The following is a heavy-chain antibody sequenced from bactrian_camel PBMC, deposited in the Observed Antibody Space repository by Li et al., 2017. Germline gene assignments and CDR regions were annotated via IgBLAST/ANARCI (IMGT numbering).Heavy chain of an antibody. CDR1: GFTYSIYG. D-gene: IGHD1*01. CDR2: INPGGDTA. V-gene: IGHV3S40*01. Sequence: VQLVESGGGLVQPGGSLRLSCAASGFTYSIYGMSWSWIRQAPGKGLEWVSTINPGGDTAYYADSVKGRFTISQDFAKNTVYLQIDSLKPEDTAVYYCAIDRQCTQRWREKDYEYWGQGTQVTVS. J-gene: IGHJ4*01. CDR3: AIDRQCTQRWREKDYEY.